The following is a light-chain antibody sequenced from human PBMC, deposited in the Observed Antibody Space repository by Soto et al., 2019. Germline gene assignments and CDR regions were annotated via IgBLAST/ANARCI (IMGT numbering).Light chain of an antibody. CDR2: GAS. V-gene: IGKV3-20*01. Sequence: EIVLTQSPGTLSWSPGERATLSCRASQSVSSDYLAWYQQKPGQAPRLLIFGASRRATGIPDRFSGSGSATDFTLTISRPEPEDFAVYYCQQYGTSPAWTFGPGTKVEIK. J-gene: IGKJ1*01. CDR3: QQYGTSPAWT. CDR1: QSVSSDY.